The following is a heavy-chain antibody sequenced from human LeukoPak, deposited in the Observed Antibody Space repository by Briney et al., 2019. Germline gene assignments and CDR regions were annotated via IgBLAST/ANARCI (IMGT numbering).Heavy chain of an antibody. CDR2: ISSSSSYI. D-gene: IGHD3-16*01. Sequence: GGSLRLSCAASGFTFSSYSMNWVRQAPGKGLEWVSSISSSSSYIYYADSVKGRLTISRDNAKNSLYLQMNSLRAEDTAVYYCARVGSDYDYVWGSSKYYFDYWGQGTLVTVSS. V-gene: IGHV3-21*01. J-gene: IGHJ4*02. CDR3: ARVGSDYDYVWGSSKYYFDY. CDR1: GFTFSSYS.